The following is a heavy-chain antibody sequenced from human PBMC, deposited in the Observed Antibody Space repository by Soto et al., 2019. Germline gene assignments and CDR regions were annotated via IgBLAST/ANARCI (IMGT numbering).Heavy chain of an antibody. J-gene: IGHJ4*02. D-gene: IGHD6-19*01. CDR3: AREANFGSGWCLDY. CDR1: GLTVSSNY. Sequence: GGSLRLSCAASGLTVSSNYMTWVRQAPGKGLEWVSVIYSIGSTYYADSVKDRFTISRDNSKNTVYLQMNSLRAEDTAVYYCAREANFGSGWCLDYWGQGALVTVSS. V-gene: IGHV3-66*01. CDR2: IYSIGST.